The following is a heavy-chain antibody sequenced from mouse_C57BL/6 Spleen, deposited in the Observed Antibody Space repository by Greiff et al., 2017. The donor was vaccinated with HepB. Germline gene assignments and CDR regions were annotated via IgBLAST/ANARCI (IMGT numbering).Heavy chain of an antibody. V-gene: IGHV5-17*01. D-gene: IGHD1-1*01. CDR3: ESYENGSGPLDSAMDY. J-gene: IGHJ4*01. CDR1: GFTFSDYG. CDR2: ISSGSSTI. Sequence: EVQLQESGGGLVKPGGSLKLSCAASGFTFSDYGMHWVRQAPEKGLEWVAYISSGSSTIYYADTVKGRFTISRDNAKNTLFLQVTSLRSEDTAMYYCESYENGSGPLDSAMDYWGQGTSVTVSA.